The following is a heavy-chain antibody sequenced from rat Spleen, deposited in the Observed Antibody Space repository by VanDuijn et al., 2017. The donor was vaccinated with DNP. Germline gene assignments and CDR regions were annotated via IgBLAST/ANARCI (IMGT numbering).Heavy chain of an antibody. Sequence: QVQLEESGPGLVQPSQTLSLTCTVSGFSITGYHVHWVRQPPGKGLEWMGVMWSDGDTSSNSALKSRLSISRDTSKSQVFLKMNSLQTEDTATYCCARGIPDFDYWGQGVLVTVSS. CDR2: MWSDGDT. J-gene: IGHJ2*01. D-gene: IGHD2-2*01. V-gene: IGHV2-32*01. CDR3: ARGIPDFDY. CDR1: GFSITGYH.